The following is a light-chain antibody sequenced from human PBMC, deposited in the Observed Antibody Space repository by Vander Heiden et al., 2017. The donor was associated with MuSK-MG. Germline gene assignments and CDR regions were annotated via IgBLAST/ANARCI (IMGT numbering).Light chain of an antibody. Sequence: QSALTPPRSVSGSTGPSVTISCTGTSSDVGGYNYVSWYQQHPGRVPKLMIYGVRERRSGVPDRFSGSKSGNTASLTISGLRAEDEADYYCYSDEGGYTHVVFGGGTKLTVL. J-gene: IGLJ2*01. CDR2: GVR. CDR3: YSDEGGYTHVV. CDR1: SSDVGGYNY. V-gene: IGLV2-11*01.